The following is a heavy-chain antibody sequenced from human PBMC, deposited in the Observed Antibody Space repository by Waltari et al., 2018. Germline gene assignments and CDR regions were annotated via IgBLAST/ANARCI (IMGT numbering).Heavy chain of an antibody. CDR3: ARSGYDSTEGWLDP. CDR2: IYTTGRT. D-gene: IGHD3-22*01. CDR1: GASVSGGSYF. J-gene: IGHJ5*02. V-gene: IGHV4-61*02. Sequence: QVQLQESGPGLVKPSQTLSLTCTVSGASVSGGSYFWNWIRLPAGKGLEWIARIYTTGRTDYNPSRQSRVTISADTSKNELSLKMSSVTAADTAVYYCARSGYDSTEGWLDPWGPGTLVTVSS.